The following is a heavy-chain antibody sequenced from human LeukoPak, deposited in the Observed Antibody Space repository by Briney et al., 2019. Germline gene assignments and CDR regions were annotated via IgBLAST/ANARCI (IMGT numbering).Heavy chain of an antibody. J-gene: IGHJ5*02. D-gene: IGHD3-22*01. Sequence: SVKVSCKASGSSFRSSTFAWVRQAPGRGLEWMGGIIPIFGTANYALEFQGRATITTDESTSTVYMELSSLRSEDTAMYYCARGPLHVALSSGYLKWLDPWGQGTLVTVSS. CDR1: GSSFRSST. CDR3: ARGPLHVALSSGYLKWLDP. V-gene: IGHV1-69*05. CDR2: IIPIFGTA.